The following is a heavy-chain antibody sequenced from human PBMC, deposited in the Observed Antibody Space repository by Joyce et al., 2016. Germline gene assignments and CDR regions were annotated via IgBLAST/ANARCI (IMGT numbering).Heavy chain of an antibody. J-gene: IGHJ4*02. CDR1: GYTFTGYY. V-gene: IGHV1-2*02. CDR3: AAAHCTGGSCYSGY. D-gene: IGHD2-15*01. Sequence: QLQMGQSGAGVKKPGPSVKVSCKASGYTFTGYYMHWVRQAPGQGLEWLGWINPNSGVTIYAQKFQHRVTMTRDTSISTAYMELNRLTSDDTAVYYCAAAHCTGGSCYSGYWGQGTLVTVSS. CDR2: INPNSGVT.